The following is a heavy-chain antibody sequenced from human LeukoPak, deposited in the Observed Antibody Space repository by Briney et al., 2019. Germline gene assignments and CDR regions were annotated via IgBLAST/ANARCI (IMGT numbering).Heavy chain of an antibody. CDR1: GFTFSGYS. V-gene: IGHV3-48*02. CDR2: ISSGTI. CDR3: ARDHKYAFDI. J-gene: IGHJ3*02. Sequence: GGSLRLSCAASGFTFSGYSMNWVRQAPGKGLEWVSYISSGTIDYADSVKGRFTISRDTAKNSLYLQMNSLRDEDTAVYYCARDHKYAFDIRGQGTMVTVSS.